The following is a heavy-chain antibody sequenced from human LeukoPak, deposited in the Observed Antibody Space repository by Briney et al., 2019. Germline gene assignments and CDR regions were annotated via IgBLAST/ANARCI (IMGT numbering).Heavy chain of an antibody. CDR2: IYFRGST. Sequence: SQTLSLTCTVSGGSISSSSYYWGWIRQPPGKGLEWIGNIYFRGSTYYNPSLKSRITISVDTSENQSSLKLSSVTAADTAVYYCARFRQSPSDAFDIWGQGTMVTVSS. CDR1: GGSISSSSYY. J-gene: IGHJ3*02. CDR3: ARFRQSPSDAFDI. D-gene: IGHD3-10*01. V-gene: IGHV4-39*01.